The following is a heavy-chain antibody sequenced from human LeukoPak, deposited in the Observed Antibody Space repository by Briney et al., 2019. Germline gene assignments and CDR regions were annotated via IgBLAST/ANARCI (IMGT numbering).Heavy chain of an antibody. CDR3: AAYFSGYARFGY. J-gene: IGHJ4*02. D-gene: IGHD5-12*01. V-gene: IGHV4-59*08. CDR2: IHYSGST. CDR1: GGSISSYY. Sequence: PSETLSLTCTVSGGSISSYYWSWIRQPPGKGLEWIGYIHYSGSTNYNPSLKSRVTISVDTSKKQVSLNLSSVTAADTAVYYCAAYFSGYARFGYWGQGILVTVSS.